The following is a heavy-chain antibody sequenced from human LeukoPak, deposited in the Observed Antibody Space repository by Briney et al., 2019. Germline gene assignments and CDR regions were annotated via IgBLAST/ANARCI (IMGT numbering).Heavy chain of an antibody. Sequence: HPGGYLRLSCAASGFTFSIYEMNWVRQAPGKGLEWVSYISSSGSSIYYADSVKGRFTVSRDNAKNSLFLQMNSLRAEDTALYYCARVSGNPMIFDYWGQGTLVTVSS. J-gene: IGHJ4*02. CDR2: ISSSGSSI. CDR3: ARVSGNPMIFDY. D-gene: IGHD3-22*01. CDR1: GFTFSIYE. V-gene: IGHV3-48*03.